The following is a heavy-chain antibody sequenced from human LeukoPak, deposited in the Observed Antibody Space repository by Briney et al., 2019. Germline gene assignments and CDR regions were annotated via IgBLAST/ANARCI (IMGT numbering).Heavy chain of an antibody. J-gene: IGHJ4*02. V-gene: IGHV3-30*03. CDR2: ISYDGSNK. D-gene: IGHD2-2*01. CDR1: GFTFSSYG. CDR3: AREGCSSTSCYVPVI. Sequence: GRALRLSCATSGFTFSSYGMHWVRQAPGKGLEGGAVISYDGSNKYYADSVKGRFTISRDNSKNTLYLQMNSLRAEDTAVYYCAREGCSSTSCYVPVIWGQGTLVTVSS.